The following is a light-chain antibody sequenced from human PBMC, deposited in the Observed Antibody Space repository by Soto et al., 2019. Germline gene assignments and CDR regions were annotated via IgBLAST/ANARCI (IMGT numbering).Light chain of an antibody. CDR2: EGS. V-gene: IGLV2-23*01. J-gene: IGLJ1*01. Sequence: QSALTQPASVSGSPGQSITISCTGTSSDVGSYNLVSWYQHHPGKAPKLMIYEGSKRPSGVSDRFSGSKSGNTVYLTISGLQAEDEADYYCCSYAGSRTYVFGTGTKLTVL. CDR1: SSDVGSYNL. CDR3: CSYAGSRTYV.